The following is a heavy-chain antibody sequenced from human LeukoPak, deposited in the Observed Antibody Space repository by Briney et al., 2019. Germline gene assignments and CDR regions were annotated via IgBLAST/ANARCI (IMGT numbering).Heavy chain of an antibody. Sequence: GGSLRLSCAASGFTFTSYAMSWVRQAPGKGLKWVSTISGSGGSTYYADSVKGRFTISRDNSKNTLYLQMNSLRAEDTAVYYCAKDSRARRGSGWYNWFDPWGQGTLVTVSS. CDR2: ISGSGGST. CDR1: GFTFTSYA. CDR3: AKDSRARRGSGWYNWFDP. V-gene: IGHV3-23*01. D-gene: IGHD6-19*01. J-gene: IGHJ5*02.